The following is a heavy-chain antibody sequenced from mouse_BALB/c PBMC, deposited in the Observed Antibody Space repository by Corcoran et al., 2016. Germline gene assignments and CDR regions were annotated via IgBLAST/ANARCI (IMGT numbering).Heavy chain of an antibody. Sequence: QIQLVQSGPELKKPGETVRISCKASGYTFTNAGMHWLQKMPGKGLKWIGWINTHSGVPKYAEDFKGRFAFSLETSASTAYLQISNLKNEDTATYFCARYGNYWYFDVWGAGTTVTVSS. CDR1: GYTFTNAG. CDR2: INTHSGVP. J-gene: IGHJ1*01. CDR3: ARYGNYWYFDV. V-gene: IGHV9-4*02. D-gene: IGHD2-1*01.